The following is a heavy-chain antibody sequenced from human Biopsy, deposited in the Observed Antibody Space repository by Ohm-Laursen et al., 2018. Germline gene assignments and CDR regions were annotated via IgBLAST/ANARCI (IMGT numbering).Heavy chain of an antibody. V-gene: IGHV3-30*03. J-gene: IGHJ3*02. CDR2: ISYDGSHE. Sequence: SLRLSCAASGFTFSRYAMHWVRQAPGKGLDWVALISYDGSHEYYADSVKGRFTISRDNANNTLYLQMNSLRVEDTGVYYCCSPIAVANIWGQGTMVTVSS. CDR3: CSPIAVANI. D-gene: IGHD6-19*01. CDR1: GFTFSRYA.